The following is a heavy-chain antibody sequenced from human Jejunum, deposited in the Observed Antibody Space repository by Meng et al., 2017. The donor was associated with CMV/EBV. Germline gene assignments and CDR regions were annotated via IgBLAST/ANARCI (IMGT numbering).Heavy chain of an antibody. CDR2: ISGSGGST. Sequence: GFTFSSYGINWVRQAPGKGLEWVSSISGSGGSTYYADSVKGRFTISRDNSKNTLYLQMNSLRGEDTAVYFCASTYVDYHDKWYLEDWGQGTLVTVSS. CDR1: GFTFSSYG. J-gene: IGHJ4*02. D-gene: IGHD3-10*02. CDR3: ASTYVDYHDKWYLED. V-gene: IGHV3-23*01.